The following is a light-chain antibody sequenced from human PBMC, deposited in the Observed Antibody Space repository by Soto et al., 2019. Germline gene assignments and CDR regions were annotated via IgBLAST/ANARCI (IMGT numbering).Light chain of an antibody. CDR3: QLYNSYSGT. CDR2: DAS. CDR1: QSISSW. V-gene: IGKV1-5*01. J-gene: IGKJ1*01. Sequence: DIQMTLSPSTLSASVEDRFTITCRASQSISSWLAWYQQKPGKAPKLLIYDASSLESGVPSRFSGSGSWTEFTLTICSLQPDYFATYYCQLYNSYSGTFGQGTKVDIK.